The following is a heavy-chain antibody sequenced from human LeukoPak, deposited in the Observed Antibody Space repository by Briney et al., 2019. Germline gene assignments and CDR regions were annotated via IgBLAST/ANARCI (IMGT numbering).Heavy chain of an antibody. CDR2: IIPIFGTA. V-gene: IGHV1-69*13. Sequence: SVKVSCTASGGTFSSYAISWVRQAPGQGLEWMGMIIPIFGTANYAQKFQGRVTITADGSTSTAHMELSSLRSEDTAVYYCARHYYGSGSILYYGMDVWGKGTTVTVSS. CDR3: ARHYYGSGSILYYGMDV. D-gene: IGHD3-10*01. CDR1: GGTFSSYA. J-gene: IGHJ6*04.